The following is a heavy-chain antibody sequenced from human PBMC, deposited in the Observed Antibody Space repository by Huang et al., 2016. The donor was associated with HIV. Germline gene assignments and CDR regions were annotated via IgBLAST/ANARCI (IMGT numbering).Heavy chain of an antibody. Sequence: QVQLVQSGSELKKPGASVKVSCKASGYTFTSYAMTWVRQAPGQGIEWMGWIKTNPGNPTYAQGCTGRFVVSLDTSVSAAYLQISSLKAEDTAVYYCARPLYSSSWHGWDSIDYWGQGTLVTVSS. V-gene: IGHV7-4-1*02. CDR1: GYTFTSYA. CDR3: ARPLYSSSWHGWDSIDY. D-gene: IGHD6-13*01. CDR2: IKTNPGNP. J-gene: IGHJ4*02.